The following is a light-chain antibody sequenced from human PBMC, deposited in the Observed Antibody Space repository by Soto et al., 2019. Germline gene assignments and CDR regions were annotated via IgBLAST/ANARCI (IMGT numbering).Light chain of an antibody. CDR2: TAS. CDR1: QGISTY. CDR3: QQAYITPYT. Sequence: DIQVTQSPVSLSASVGDRVTITCRTSQGISTYLNWYQQKAGDAPRLLISTASDLENGVPSRFSGSGSGVDFTLTISSLRPEDFATYYCQQAYITPYTFGQGTKLEI. J-gene: IGKJ2*01. V-gene: IGKV1-39*01.